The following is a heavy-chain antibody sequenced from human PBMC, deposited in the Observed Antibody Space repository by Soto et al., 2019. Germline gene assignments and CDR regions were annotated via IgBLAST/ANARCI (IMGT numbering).Heavy chain of an antibody. CDR1: GYTFTDYG. J-gene: IGHJ4*02. Sequence: QVQLVQSGAEVKKPGASVKVSCKASGYTFTDYGISWVRQAPGQGLEWMGWISTYNGNKIYAQKIQGRVTMTTDTSTSTAYVELRSLRSDDTAVYYCAREEGISDWHAFDYWGQGTLVTVSS. D-gene: IGHD6-19*01. CDR2: ISTYNGNK. V-gene: IGHV1-18*04. CDR3: AREEGISDWHAFDY.